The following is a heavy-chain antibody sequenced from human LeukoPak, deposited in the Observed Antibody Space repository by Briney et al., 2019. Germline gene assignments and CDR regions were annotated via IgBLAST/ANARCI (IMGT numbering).Heavy chain of an antibody. CDR2: IIPIFGTA. CDR1: GGTFSSYA. V-gene: IGHV1-69*01. CDR3: ARDRDYYYGMDV. J-gene: IGHJ6*02. Sequence: SVKVSCKASGGTFSSYAISWVRQAPGQGLEWMGGIIPIFGTANYAQKFQGRVTITADESTSTAYMELSSLRSEDTAVYYCARDRDYYYGMDVWGQGTTVTVSS.